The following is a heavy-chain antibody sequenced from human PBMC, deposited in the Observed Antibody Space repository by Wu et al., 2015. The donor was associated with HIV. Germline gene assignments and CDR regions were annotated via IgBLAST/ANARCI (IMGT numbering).Heavy chain of an antibody. CDR3: ARKPTIHTRGYSYGTAFDY. CDR2: IIPIFGTA. D-gene: IGHD5-18*01. J-gene: IGHJ4*02. V-gene: IGHV1-69*12. Sequence: QVQLVQSGAEVKKPGSSVKVSCKASGGTFSSYAISWVRQAPGQGLEWMGGIIPIFGTANYAQKFQGRVTITADESTSTAYMELSSLRSEDTAVYYCARKPTIHTRGYSYGTAFDYWGQGTLVTVSS. CDR1: GGTFSSYA.